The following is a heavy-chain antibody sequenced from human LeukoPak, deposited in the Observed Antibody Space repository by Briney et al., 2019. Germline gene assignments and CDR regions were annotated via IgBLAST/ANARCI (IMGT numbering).Heavy chain of an antibody. V-gene: IGHV4-34*01. Sequence: KPSETLSLTCAVYGGSFSGYYWSWIRPPPGKGLEWIGEINHSGSTNYNPSLKSRVTISVDTSKNQFSLKLSSVTAADTAVYYCARGSSTVTYQLDYWGQGTLVTVSS. CDR1: GGSFSGYY. D-gene: IGHD4-17*01. CDR3: ARGSSTVTYQLDY. CDR2: INHSGST. J-gene: IGHJ4*02.